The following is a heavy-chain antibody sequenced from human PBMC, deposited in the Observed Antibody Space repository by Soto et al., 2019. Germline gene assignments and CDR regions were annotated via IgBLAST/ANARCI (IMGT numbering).Heavy chain of an antibody. CDR3: AREWGSGDYTAFDV. CDR2: IIPMFGAA. Sequence: QVQLMQSGAEVKKPGSSVKVSCKASGDSFSSKAISWVRHAPAQGLEWMGGIIPMFGAANYAQKFQARVTIPADESTKTVHMELNSLRSEDTAMYYCAREWGSGDYTAFDVWGQGTMVTVSS. D-gene: IGHD1-26*01. J-gene: IGHJ3*01. V-gene: IGHV1-69*01. CDR1: GDSFSSKA.